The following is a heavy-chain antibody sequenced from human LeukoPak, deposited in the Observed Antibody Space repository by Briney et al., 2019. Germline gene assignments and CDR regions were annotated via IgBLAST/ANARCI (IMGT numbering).Heavy chain of an antibody. CDR1: GGSISSENYY. CDR2: VYSSGGT. Sequence: SETLSLTCTVSGGSISSENYYWNWIPQPAGKGLEWIGRVYSSGGTNYNPSLKSRVTISVDTSKNQFSLKLTSVTAADTAVYYCARGLYDTTEPIDYWGQGTLVTVSS. CDR3: ARGLYDTTEPIDY. D-gene: IGHD3-22*01. V-gene: IGHV4-61*02. J-gene: IGHJ4*02.